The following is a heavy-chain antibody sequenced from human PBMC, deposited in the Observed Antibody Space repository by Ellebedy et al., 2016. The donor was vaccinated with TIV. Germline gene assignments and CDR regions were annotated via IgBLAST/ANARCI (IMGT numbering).Heavy chain of an antibody. CDR2: VHYSART. D-gene: IGHD5-12*01. V-gene: IGHV4-39*02. Sequence: MPSETLSLTCSVPGCTVTTRRSYWGWIRQSPAKGLEWMGSVHYSARTYFNPSLKRRVSISTDTSKNHISLRLISVTAADTAVYFCARDGSGYHFFDQWGQGTLVTVSS. CDR3: ARDGSGYHFFDQ. CDR1: GCTVTTRRSY. J-gene: IGHJ4*02.